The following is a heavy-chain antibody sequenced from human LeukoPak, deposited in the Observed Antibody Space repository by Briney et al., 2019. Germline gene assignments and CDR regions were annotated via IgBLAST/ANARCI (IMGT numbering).Heavy chain of an antibody. CDR1: GYSFTSYW. J-gene: IGHJ5*02. Sequence: GESLKISCKGSGYSFTSYWIGWVRQMPGKGLEWMGSIYPGDSDTRYSPSFQGQVTLSADKSLSTPYLQWSSLKASDTAMYYCARLGGCGGDCYSSLEAFDPSGQGTLVTVSS. D-gene: IGHD2-21*02. CDR2: IYPGDSDT. CDR3: ARLGGCGGDCYSSLEAFDP. V-gene: IGHV5-51*01.